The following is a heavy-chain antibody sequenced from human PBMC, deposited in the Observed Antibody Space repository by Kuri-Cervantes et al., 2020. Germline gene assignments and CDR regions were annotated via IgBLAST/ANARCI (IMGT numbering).Heavy chain of an antibody. Sequence: GESLKISCAASGFTFSNFSMNWVRQAPGKGLEWVSSISSSSKYIYYADSVKGRFTISRDNSKSTLYLQMNSLRAEDTAVYYCAKSQQLGLFFYYYYMDVWGQGTAVTVSS. CDR2: ISSSSKYI. D-gene: IGHD6-6*01. CDR1: GFTFSNFS. V-gene: IGHV3-21*04. J-gene: IGHJ6*03. CDR3: AKSQQLGLFFYYYYMDV.